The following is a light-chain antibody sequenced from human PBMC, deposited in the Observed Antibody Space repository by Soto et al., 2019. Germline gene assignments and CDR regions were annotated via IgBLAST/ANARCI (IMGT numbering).Light chain of an antibody. V-gene: IGKV3-20*01. CDR2: GAS. J-gene: IGKJ3*01. CDR3: QQYGSSPVT. CDR1: QSVSSNY. Sequence: EIVLTHSPGTLSLSPGERATLSCRASQSVSSNYLAWYQQKPGQAPRLLIYGASSTATGIPDRFSGSGSGTDFTLTISRLEPEDFAVYYCQQYGSSPVTFGPGTKVDIK.